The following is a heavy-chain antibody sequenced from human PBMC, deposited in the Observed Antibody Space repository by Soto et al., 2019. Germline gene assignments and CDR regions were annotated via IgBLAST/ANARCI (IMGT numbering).Heavy chain of an antibody. CDR3: ARGRRYFDWSRPFWFDP. Sequence: QVQLQQWGAGLLKPSETLSLTCAVYGGSFSGYYWSWIRQPPGKGPEWIGEINHSGSTNYNPSLKSRVTISVDTSKNQFSLKLSSVTAADTAVYYCARGRRYFDWSRPFWFDPWGQGTLVTVSS. CDR1: GGSFSGYY. J-gene: IGHJ5*02. V-gene: IGHV4-34*01. D-gene: IGHD3-9*01. CDR2: INHSGST.